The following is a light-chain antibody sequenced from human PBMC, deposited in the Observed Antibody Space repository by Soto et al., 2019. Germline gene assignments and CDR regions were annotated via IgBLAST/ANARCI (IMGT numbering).Light chain of an antibody. CDR3: QKYDHAPLT. V-gene: IGKV1-27*01. CDR2: AAY. CDR1: QDISTY. J-gene: IGKJ4*01. Sequence: DIQMTQAPSSLSASVGDRVTITCRARQDISTYLAWYQQKPGEVPKLLISAAYALQTGVPPRFSGSGSGTDFTLTINSLQPEDVAHYYCQKYDHAPLTFGGGTKVEIK.